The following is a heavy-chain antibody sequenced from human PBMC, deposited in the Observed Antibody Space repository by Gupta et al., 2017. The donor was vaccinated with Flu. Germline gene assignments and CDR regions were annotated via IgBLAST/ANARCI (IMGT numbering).Heavy chain of an antibody. D-gene: IGHD5-18*01. CDR1: GFTFSSYW. V-gene: IGHV3-7*01. CDR3: ARRGYSYGYDYYYMDV. Sequence: EVQLVESGGGLVQPGGSLRLSCAASGFTFSSYWMSWVRQAPGKGLEWVANINQDGSEKYYVDSVKGRFTISRDNAKNSLYLQMNSLRAEDTAVYYCARRGYSYGYDYYYMDVWGKGTTVTVSS. J-gene: IGHJ6*03. CDR2: INQDGSEK.